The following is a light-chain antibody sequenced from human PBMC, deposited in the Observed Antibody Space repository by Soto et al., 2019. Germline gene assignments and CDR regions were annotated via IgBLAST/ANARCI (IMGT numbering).Light chain of an antibody. Sequence: EIVLTQSPGTLSLSPGERATLSCRASQSVSSNYLAWYQQKPGQAPRLLIYGASNRATGIPDRFSGSGSGTDFTLTISRLEPEDFAVYYCQQYGSSGTFGQGTKVE. J-gene: IGKJ1*01. V-gene: IGKV3-20*01. CDR1: QSVSSNY. CDR2: GAS. CDR3: QQYGSSGT.